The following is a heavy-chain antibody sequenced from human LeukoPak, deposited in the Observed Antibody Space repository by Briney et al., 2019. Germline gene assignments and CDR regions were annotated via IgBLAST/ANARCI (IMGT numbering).Heavy chain of an antibody. Sequence: PGGSLRLSCAASRFTFSSYAMTWVRQAPGKGLEWVAFISGSGRNTYYADSVKGRFTISRDNFRNTLSLQMNSPRPDDTAIYYCAKDEGVVLSTSFDFGHWGQGTPVAVSS. J-gene: IGHJ4*02. CDR3: AKDEGVVLSTSFDFGH. D-gene: IGHD3-10*01. CDR1: RFTFSSYA. CDR2: ISGSGRNT. V-gene: IGHV3-23*01.